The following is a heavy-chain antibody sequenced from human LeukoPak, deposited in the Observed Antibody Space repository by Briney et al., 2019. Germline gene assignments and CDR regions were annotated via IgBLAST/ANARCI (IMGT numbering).Heavy chain of an antibody. CDR2: TNPYNGNR. J-gene: IGHJ4*02. V-gene: IGHV1-18*01. CDR1: GYTFTSYG. D-gene: IGHD4-17*01. Sequence: ASVKVSCKASGYTFTSYGISWVRQAPGQGLECMGWTNPYNGNRNYAQKFQGRVTMTTDTSTSTAYMELRSMRSDDTAVYYCAREIYGRFDYWGQGALVTVSS. CDR3: AREIYGRFDY.